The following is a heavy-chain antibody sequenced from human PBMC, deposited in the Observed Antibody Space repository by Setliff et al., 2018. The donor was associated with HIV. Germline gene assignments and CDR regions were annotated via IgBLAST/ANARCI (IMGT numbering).Heavy chain of an antibody. Sequence: GSLRLSCAASGFTFSNAWMSWVRKPPGKGLEWIGEIYHSGSTNYNPSLKSRVTISVDKSKKQFSLKLSSVTAADTAVYYCAAFPTLGIYYGMDVWGQGTTVTVSS. V-gene: IGHV4-4*02. J-gene: IGHJ6*02. CDR3: AAFPTLGIYYGMDV. CDR2: IYHSGST. CDR1: GFTFSNAW. D-gene: IGHD2-15*01.